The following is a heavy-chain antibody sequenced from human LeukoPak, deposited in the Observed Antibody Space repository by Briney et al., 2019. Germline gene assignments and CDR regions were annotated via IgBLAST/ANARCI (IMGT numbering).Heavy chain of an antibody. CDR1: GGPFTGAY. V-gene: IGHV3-23*01. Sequence: ETLSLTCAVSGGPFTGAYWSWVRQAPGKGMEWVSAISGSGGSTYYADSVKGRFTISRDNSKNTLYLQMNSLRAEDTAVYYCARRIAAAGSFDYWGQGTLVTVSS. J-gene: IGHJ4*02. CDR2: ISGSGGST. CDR3: ARRIAAAGSFDY. D-gene: IGHD6-13*01.